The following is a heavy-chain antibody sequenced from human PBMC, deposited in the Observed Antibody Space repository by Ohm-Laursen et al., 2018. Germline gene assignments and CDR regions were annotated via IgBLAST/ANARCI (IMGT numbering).Heavy chain of an antibody. Sequence: SLRLSCTASGFTFSSYGMHWVRQAPGKGLEWVAVISYDGSNKYYADSVKGRFTISRDNSKNTLYLQMNSLRDEDTAVYYCAKDYYYDSSGPLDYWGQGTLVTVSS. J-gene: IGHJ4*02. CDR2: ISYDGSNK. D-gene: IGHD3-22*01. CDR1: GFTFSSYG. CDR3: AKDYYYDSSGPLDY. V-gene: IGHV3-30*18.